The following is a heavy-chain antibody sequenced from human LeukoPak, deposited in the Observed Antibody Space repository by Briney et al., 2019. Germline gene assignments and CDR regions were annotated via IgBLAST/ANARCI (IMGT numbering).Heavy chain of an antibody. J-gene: IGHJ5*02. CDR1: GGSISSGGYY. V-gene: IGHV4-39*07. CDR2: INHSGST. Sequence: SETLSLTCTVSGGSISSGGYYWSWIRQPPGKGLEWIGEINHSGSTNYNPSLKSRVTISVDTSKNQFSLKLSSVTAADTAVYYCARGHYYDSRARFDPWGQGTLVTVSS. D-gene: IGHD3-22*01. CDR3: ARGHYYDSRARFDP.